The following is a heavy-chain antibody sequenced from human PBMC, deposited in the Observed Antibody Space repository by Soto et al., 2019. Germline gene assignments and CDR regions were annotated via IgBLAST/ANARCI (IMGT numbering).Heavy chain of an antibody. Sequence: LTCSVSGGSINSSSYFWGWVRQPPGKGLEWIGSIYYSGSTYYNPSLRSRVTISVDTSKNQFSLKLSSVTAADTAVFYCARHYSSGSRNWFDPWGQGTLVTVSS. CDR1: GGSINSSSYF. CDR3: ARHYSSGSRNWFDP. J-gene: IGHJ5*02. V-gene: IGHV4-39*01. D-gene: IGHD6-19*01. CDR2: IYYSGST.